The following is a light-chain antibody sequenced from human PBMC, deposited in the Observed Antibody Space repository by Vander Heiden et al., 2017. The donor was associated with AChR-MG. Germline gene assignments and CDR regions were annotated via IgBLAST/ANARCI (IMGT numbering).Light chain of an antibody. CDR3: QHYDTFPWT. CDR2: KAS. J-gene: IGKJ1*01. CDR1: QSVGVW. Sequence: DIQMTQSPSTLSASVGDRVTITCRASQSVGVWLAWYQHKPGKAPNLLIYKASTLEGGGPSRFSGRGSGTDFTLTISSLQPDDFATYFCQHYDTFPWTFGQGTKVEV. V-gene: IGKV1-5*03.